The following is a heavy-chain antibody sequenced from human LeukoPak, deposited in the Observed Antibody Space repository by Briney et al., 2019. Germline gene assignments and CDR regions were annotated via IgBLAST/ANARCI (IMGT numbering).Heavy chain of an antibody. CDR3: ARGGDGSVQFDY. J-gene: IGHJ4*02. V-gene: IGHV1-69*05. CDR2: IIPIFGTA. D-gene: IGHD6-25*01. Sequence: AASVKVSCKASGGTFSSYAISLVRQAPGQGLEWMGRIIPIFGTANYAQKFQGRVTITTDESTSTAYMELSSLRSEDTAVYYCARGGDGSVQFDYWGQGTLVTVSS. CDR1: GGTFSSYA.